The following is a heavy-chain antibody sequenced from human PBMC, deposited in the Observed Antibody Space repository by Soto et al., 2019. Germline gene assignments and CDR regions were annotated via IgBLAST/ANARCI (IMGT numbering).Heavy chain of an antibody. J-gene: IGHJ3*02. CDR3: TKEKSVINSGYDAFDI. V-gene: IGHV3-48*03. CDR2: ISISGGTI. D-gene: IGHD5-12*01. CDR1: GFTVSSYE. Sequence: PGGSLRLSCAASGFTVSSYEMDWVRQAPGKGLEWVAYISISGGTIYYGDSVEGRFTISRDNADNSLYLQMNSLRAEDTAVYYCTKEKSVINSGYDAFDIWGGGTVVTVAS.